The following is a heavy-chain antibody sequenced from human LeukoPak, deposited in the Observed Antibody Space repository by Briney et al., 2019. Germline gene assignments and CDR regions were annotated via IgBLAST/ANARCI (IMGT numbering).Heavy chain of an antibody. D-gene: IGHD5-18*01. CDR1: GYTFTSYY. CDR2: INPSGGST. V-gene: IGHV1-46*01. J-gene: IGHJ4*02. Sequence: ASVNVSCKASGYTFTSYYMHWVRQAPGQGREGMGIINPSGGSTSYAQKFQGRVTMTRDTSTSTVYMELSSLRSEDTAVYYCARDRGYSYLVDYWGQGTLVTVSS. CDR3: ARDRGYSYLVDY.